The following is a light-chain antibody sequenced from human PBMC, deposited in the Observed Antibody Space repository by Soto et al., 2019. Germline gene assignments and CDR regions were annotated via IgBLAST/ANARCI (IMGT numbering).Light chain of an antibody. CDR1: QGISTW. Sequence: DIQMTQFPSSVSASVGDRVNITCRASQGISTWLAWYQQKPERAPKSLIYGASRLQSGVPPRFSGSGSETDFTLTISGLQPEDFATYYCQQYDRYPRTFAPGTKVEIK. V-gene: IGKV1D-16*01. CDR3: QQYDRYPRT. J-gene: IGKJ1*01. CDR2: GAS.